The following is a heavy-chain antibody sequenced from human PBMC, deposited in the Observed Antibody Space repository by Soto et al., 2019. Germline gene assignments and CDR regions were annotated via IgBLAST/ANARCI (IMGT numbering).Heavy chain of an antibody. Sequence: EVQLVESGGGLVQPGVSLRLSCAASGFTFSNYGMSWVRQGPGKGLEWVSTVGDGGGRTYYADSVKGRFTISRDNSKNTLFLQKNSWRGEDTTIYYCARKGIVVGRNHDAFDIWGQGTMVIVSS. J-gene: IGHJ3*02. CDR1: GFTFSNYG. D-gene: IGHD1-26*01. CDR2: VGDGGGRT. CDR3: ARKGIVVGRNHDAFDI. V-gene: IGHV3-23*04.